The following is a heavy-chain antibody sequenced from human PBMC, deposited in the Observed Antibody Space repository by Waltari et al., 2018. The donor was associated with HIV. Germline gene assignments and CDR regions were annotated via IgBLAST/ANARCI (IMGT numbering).Heavy chain of an antibody. CDR1: GVSVSSGPYY. D-gene: IGHD2-2*01. J-gene: IGHJ4*02. V-gene: IGHV4-61*01. CDR3: ATWAGYCSSVSCFYYFDN. Sequence: QVHLQESGPGLVKPSETLSHSCTVSGVSVSSGPYYWRWIRPSPGKGLECIGYIYTGSTNYHPSLKSRVNISADTSKNQFSLSLSSVTAADTAVYYCATWAGYCSSVSCFYYFDNWGQGTLVTVSS. CDR2: IYTGST.